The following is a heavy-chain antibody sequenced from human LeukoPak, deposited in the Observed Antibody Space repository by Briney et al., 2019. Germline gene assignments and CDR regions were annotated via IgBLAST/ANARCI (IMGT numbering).Heavy chain of an antibody. CDR2: IKQDGTEI. CDR3: ARDKVVGATFFDY. D-gene: IGHD1-26*01. CDR1: GFTFSSYA. J-gene: IGHJ4*02. Sequence: HPGGSLRLSCAASGFTFSSYAMSWVRQAPGKGLEWVANIKQDGTEIYYVDSVKGRFTISRDNAKNSLYLQMNSLRDEDTPVYDCARDKVVGATFFDYWGQGTLVTVSS. V-gene: IGHV3-7*03.